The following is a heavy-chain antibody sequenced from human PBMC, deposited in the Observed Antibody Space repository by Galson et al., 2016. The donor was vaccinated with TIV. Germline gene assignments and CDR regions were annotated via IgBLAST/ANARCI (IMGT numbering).Heavy chain of an antibody. D-gene: IGHD1-26*01. V-gene: IGHV3-33*01. CDR2: IWSDGSNK. Sequence: SLRLSCAASGFIFSSYDTHWVRQAPGKGLEWVAVIWSDGSNKYYADSVKGRFTISRDNSKYTLYLQMNSLRAEDTAVYYCAREGGTYFDSYYYGMVVWGQGTTVTVSS. CDR1: GFIFSSYD. J-gene: IGHJ6*02. CDR3: AREGGTYFDSYYYGMVV.